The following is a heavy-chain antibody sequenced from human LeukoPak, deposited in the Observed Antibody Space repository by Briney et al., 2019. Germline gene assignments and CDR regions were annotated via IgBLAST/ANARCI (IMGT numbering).Heavy chain of an antibody. Sequence: GASVKVSCKASGGTFTSYAISWVRQAPGEGLEWMGRIIPIFGTANYAQKFQGRGTITTDESTSTAYMELSSLRSEDTAVYYCARVNYYDSYYYYMDVWGKGTTVTVSS. CDR3: ARVNYYDSYYYYMDV. D-gene: IGHD3-22*01. CDR1: GGTFTSYA. CDR2: IIPIFGTA. J-gene: IGHJ6*03. V-gene: IGHV1-69*05.